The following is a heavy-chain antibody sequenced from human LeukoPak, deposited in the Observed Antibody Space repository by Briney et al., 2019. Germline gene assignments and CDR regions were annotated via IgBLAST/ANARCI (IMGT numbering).Heavy chain of an antibody. Sequence: SETLSLTCTISGGSISGYYWSWIRQPPGRGLEWIGYIHYSGSTNYNPSLKSRVTISVDTSKNQFSLKLSSVTAADTAVYYCAREYSSSSGKTFDIWGQGTMVTVSS. CDR2: IHYSGST. V-gene: IGHV4-59*01. CDR1: GGSISGYY. CDR3: AREYSSSSGKTFDI. D-gene: IGHD6-6*01. J-gene: IGHJ3*02.